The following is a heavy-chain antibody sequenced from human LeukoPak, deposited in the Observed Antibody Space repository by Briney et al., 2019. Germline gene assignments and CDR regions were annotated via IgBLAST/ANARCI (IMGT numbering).Heavy chain of an antibody. Sequence: SETLSLTCTVSGGSISSGGYYWSWIRQPPGKGLEWIGYIYHSGSTYYNPSLKSRVTISVDRSKNQLSLKLSSVTAADTAVYYCARDIVGATWGPRSYFFDYWGQGTLVTVSS. D-gene: IGHD1-26*01. CDR1: GGSISSGGYY. J-gene: IGHJ4*02. V-gene: IGHV4-30-2*01. CDR2: IYHSGST. CDR3: ARDIVGATWGPRSYFFDY.